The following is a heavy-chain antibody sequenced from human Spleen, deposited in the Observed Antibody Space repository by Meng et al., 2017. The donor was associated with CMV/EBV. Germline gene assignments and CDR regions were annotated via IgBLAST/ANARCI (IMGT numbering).Heavy chain of an antibody. CDR3: ATPRAGFASGWSFDY. J-gene: IGHJ4*02. D-gene: IGHD6-19*01. CDR2: LHHSGTN. CDR1: GGSIRGYY. V-gene: IGHV4-59*12. Sequence: SETLSLTCSVSGGSIRGYYWSWFRQPPGKGLEWIAYLHHSGTNNYNPSLKSRVTISVDTAKNQFSLKLSSVTAADTAVYYCATPRAGFASGWSFDYWGQGALVTVSS.